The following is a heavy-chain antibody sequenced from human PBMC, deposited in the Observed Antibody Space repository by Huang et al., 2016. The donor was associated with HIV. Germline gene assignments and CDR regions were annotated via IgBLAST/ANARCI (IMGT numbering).Heavy chain of an antibody. J-gene: IGHJ4*02. Sequence: NYMTWVRQAPGKGLEWVSLIYSGGTTYYADSVKGRFTIARDESENTLYLHMTSLRAGDTAVYYCAKEGDTGAALGYWGQGTLVTVS. V-gene: IGHV3-53*01. CDR3: AKEGDTGAALGY. CDR2: IYSGGTT. D-gene: IGHD2-8*02. CDR1: NY.